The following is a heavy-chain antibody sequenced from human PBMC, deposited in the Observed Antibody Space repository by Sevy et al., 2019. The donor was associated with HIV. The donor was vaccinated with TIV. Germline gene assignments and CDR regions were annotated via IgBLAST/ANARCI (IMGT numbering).Heavy chain of an antibody. CDR3: ARIYGSGSYQWYYGMDV. D-gene: IGHD3-10*01. V-gene: IGHV3-7*03. J-gene: IGHJ6*02. CDR2: IKQDGSEK. CDR1: GFTFSSYW. Sequence: GGSLRLSCAASGFTFSSYWMSWVRQAPGEGLEWVANIKQDGSEKYYVDSVKGRFTISRDNAKNSLYLQMNSLRAEDTAVYYCARIYGSGSYQWYYGMDVWGQGTTVTVSS.